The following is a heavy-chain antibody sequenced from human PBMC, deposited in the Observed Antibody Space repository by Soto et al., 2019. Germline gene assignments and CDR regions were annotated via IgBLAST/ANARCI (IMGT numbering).Heavy chain of an antibody. J-gene: IGHJ3*02. CDR1: GGSFSGYC. D-gene: IGHD3-22*01. V-gene: IGHV4-34*01. CDR2: INHSGST. CDR3: ARGWNYYDSSGYYPFHFDI. Sequence: SETLSLTCAVYGGSFSGYCWSWIRQPPGKGLEWIGEINHSGSTNYNPSLKSRVTISVDTSKNQFSLKLSSVTAADTAVYYCARGWNYYDSSGYYPFHFDIWGQGTMVTVSS.